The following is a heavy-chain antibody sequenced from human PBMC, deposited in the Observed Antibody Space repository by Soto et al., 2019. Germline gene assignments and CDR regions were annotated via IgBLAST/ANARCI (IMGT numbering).Heavy chain of an antibody. V-gene: IGHV3-23*01. J-gene: IGHJ4*02. CDR2: ISGSGGST. CDR1: GFTFSSYA. Sequence: EVQLLESGGGLVQPGGSLRLSCAASGFTFSSYAMSWVRQAPGKGLEWVSAISGSGGSTYYADSVKGRFTISRDNSKNTLYLQMNRPRAEDTAVYYCATFPYDSRGGSFDYWGQGTLVTVSS. CDR3: ATFPYDSRGGSFDY. D-gene: IGHD3-22*01.